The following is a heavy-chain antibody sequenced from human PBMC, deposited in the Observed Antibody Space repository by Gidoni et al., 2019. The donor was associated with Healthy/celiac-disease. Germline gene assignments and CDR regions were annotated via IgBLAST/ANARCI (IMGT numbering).Heavy chain of an antibody. J-gene: IGHJ4*02. D-gene: IGHD5-12*01. V-gene: IGHV4-30-2*05. Sequence: RVTISVDTSKNQFSLKLSSVTAADTAVYYCARDRDRLRRRYFDYWGQGTLVTVSS. CDR3: ARDRDRLRRRYFDY.